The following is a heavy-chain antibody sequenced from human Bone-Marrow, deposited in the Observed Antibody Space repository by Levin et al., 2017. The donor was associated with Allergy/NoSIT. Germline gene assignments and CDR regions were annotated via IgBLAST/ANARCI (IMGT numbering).Heavy chain of an antibody. D-gene: IGHD3-3*01. CDR1: GFTFSSYS. CDR2: ISSSSSYI. J-gene: IGHJ4*02. Sequence: GESLKISCAASGFTFSSYSMNWVRQAPGKGLEWVSSISSSSSYIYYADSVKGRFTISRDNAKNSLYLQMNSLRAEDTAVYYCARVKRGSYDFWSGPDYWGQGTLVTVSS. CDR3: ARVKRGSYDFWSGPDY. V-gene: IGHV3-21*01.